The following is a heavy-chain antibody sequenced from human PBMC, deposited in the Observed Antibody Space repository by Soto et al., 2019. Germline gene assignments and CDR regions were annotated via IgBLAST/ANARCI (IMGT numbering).Heavy chain of an antibody. CDR1: GGTFSSYA. J-gene: IGHJ5*02. D-gene: IGHD6-13*01. Sequence: QVQLVQSGAEVKKPGSSVKVSCKASGGTFSSYAISWVRQAPGQGLEWMGGIIPIFGTANYAQKFQGRVTITADESTSRAYMELSSLRSEDTAVYYCARDRYSSSWYGGGNWFDPWGQGTLVTVSS. CDR3: ARDRYSSSWYGGGNWFDP. CDR2: IIPIFGTA. V-gene: IGHV1-69*01.